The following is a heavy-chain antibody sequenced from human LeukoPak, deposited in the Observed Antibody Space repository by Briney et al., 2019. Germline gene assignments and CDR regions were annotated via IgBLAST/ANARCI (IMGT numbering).Heavy chain of an antibody. CDR2: ISGSGGST. CDR1: GFTFSSYA. D-gene: IGHD3-10*01. V-gene: IGHV3-23*01. J-gene: IGHJ4*02. Sequence: QTGGSLRLSCAASGFTFSSYAMSWVRQAPGKGLEWVSAISGSGGSTYYADSVKGRFTISRDNSKNTLYLHMNSLRAEDTAVYYCAKDRRMYYYGSGSSVADYWGQGTLVTVSS. CDR3: AKDRRMYYYGSGSSVADY.